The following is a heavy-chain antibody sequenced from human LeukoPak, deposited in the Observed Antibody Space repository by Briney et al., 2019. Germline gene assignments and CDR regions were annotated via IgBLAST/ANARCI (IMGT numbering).Heavy chain of an antibody. Sequence: SETLSLTCTVYGESFSGYYWTWVRQPPGKGLEWIGEIIHSGRTNYNPSLKSRVTMSVDTSKNQFSLKLSSVTAADTAVYYCARENHDFWSGYYSYWGQGTLVTVSS. CDR2: IIHSGRT. CDR1: GESFSGYY. CDR3: ARENHDFWSGYYSY. J-gene: IGHJ4*02. D-gene: IGHD3-3*01. V-gene: IGHV4-34*12.